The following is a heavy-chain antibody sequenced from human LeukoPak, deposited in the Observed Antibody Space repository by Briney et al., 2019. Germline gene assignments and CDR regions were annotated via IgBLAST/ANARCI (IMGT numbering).Heavy chain of an antibody. Sequence: SETLSLTCTGPGGSLSSYYWSWLRQPPGKGLEWIGYIYYSGSTNYNPSLKSRVTISVDTSKNQFSLKLSSVTAADTAVYYCARDVADYYYYYMDVWGKGTTVTVSS. CDR3: ARDVADYYYYYMDV. V-gene: IGHV4-59*01. J-gene: IGHJ6*03. CDR1: GGSLSSYY. D-gene: IGHD6-19*01. CDR2: IYYSGST.